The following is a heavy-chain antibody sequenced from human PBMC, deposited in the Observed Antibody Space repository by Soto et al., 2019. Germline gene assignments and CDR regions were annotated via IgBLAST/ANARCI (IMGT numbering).Heavy chain of an antibody. V-gene: IGHV4-59*01. CDR3: ARYGHYYENFDY. D-gene: IGHD3-22*01. Sequence: SETLSLTCTVSGGSISSYYWSWIRQPPGKGLEWIGYIYYSGSTNYNPSLKSRVTIPVDTSKNQFSLKLSSVTAADTAVYYCARYGHYYENFDYWGQGTLVTVSS. CDR2: IYYSGST. J-gene: IGHJ4*02. CDR1: GGSISSYY.